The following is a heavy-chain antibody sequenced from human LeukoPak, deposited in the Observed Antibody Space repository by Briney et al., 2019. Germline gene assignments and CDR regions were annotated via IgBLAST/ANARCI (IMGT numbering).Heavy chain of an antibody. CDR3: ARDRLGPLPGYSFDY. CDR1: GGSISSYY. J-gene: IGHJ4*02. Sequence: SETLSLTCTVSGGSISSYYWSWIRQPAGKGLEWIGRIYTSGSTNYNPSLKSRVTMSVDTSKNQFSLKLSSVTAADTAVYYCARDRLGPLPGYSFDYWGQGTLVPVSS. V-gene: IGHV4-4*07. D-gene: IGHD6-25*01. CDR2: IYTSGST.